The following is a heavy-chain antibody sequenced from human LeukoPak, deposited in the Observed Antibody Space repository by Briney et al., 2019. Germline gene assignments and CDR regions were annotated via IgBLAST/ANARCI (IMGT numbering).Heavy chain of an antibody. CDR2: IYTSANT. V-gene: IGHV4-4*09. J-gene: IGHJ6*03. CDR3: ARGLRDEERHYGYYYIDV. Sequence: SETLSLTCTGSGDSVSGYYGSWIRQPPGKGLEWIGYIYTSANTNYNPSLKSRVTMSVDTSKNQFSLKLSSVTAADTAVYYCARGLRDEERHYGYYYIDVWGKGTTVTVSS. D-gene: IGHD3-22*01. CDR1: GDSVSGYY.